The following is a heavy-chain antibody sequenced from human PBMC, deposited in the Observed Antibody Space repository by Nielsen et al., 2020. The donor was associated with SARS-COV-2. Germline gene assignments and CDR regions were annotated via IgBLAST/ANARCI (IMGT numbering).Heavy chain of an antibody. Sequence: SAKVSCRASGGSFSSYAISWVRPAPAQGLEGMGGIIPILGTANYAQKFQGRVTITADESTSTAYMELSSLRSEDTAVYYCARGAYSSSWTRYYYYYGMDVWGQGTTVTVSS. CDR2: IIPILGTA. J-gene: IGHJ6*02. CDR1: GGSFSSYA. D-gene: IGHD6-13*01. V-gene: IGHV1-69*13. CDR3: ARGAYSSSWTRYYYYYGMDV.